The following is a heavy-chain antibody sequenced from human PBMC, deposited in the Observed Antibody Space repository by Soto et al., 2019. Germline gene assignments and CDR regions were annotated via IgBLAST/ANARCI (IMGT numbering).Heavy chain of an antibody. Sequence: PGGSLRLSCAASGFTFSSYGMHWVRQAPGKGLEWVAVIWYDGSNKYYADSVKGRFTISRDNSKNTLYLQMNSLRAEDTAVYYCARERNPGEGFDPWGQGTLVTVSS. CDR3: ARERNPGEGFDP. CDR1: GFTFSSYG. CDR2: IWYDGSNK. V-gene: IGHV3-33*01. D-gene: IGHD1-1*01. J-gene: IGHJ5*02.